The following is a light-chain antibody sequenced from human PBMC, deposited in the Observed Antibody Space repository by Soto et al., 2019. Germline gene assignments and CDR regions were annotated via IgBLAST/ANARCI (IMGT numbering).Light chain of an antibody. J-gene: IGLJ1*01. CDR2: EVT. CDR3: SSYTSTSTLHYV. Sequence: QSALTQPASVSGSPGQSMTISCTGTSSDIGDYNYVSWYQQHPGKAPKLMIYEVTNRPSGVSYRFSGSKSGNTASLTISGLQAEDEADYFCSSYTSTSTLHYVFGTGTKVTVL. V-gene: IGLV2-14*01. CDR1: SSDIGDYNY.